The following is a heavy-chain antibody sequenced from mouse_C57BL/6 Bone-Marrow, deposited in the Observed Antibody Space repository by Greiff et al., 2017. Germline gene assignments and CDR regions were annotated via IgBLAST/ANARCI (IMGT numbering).Heavy chain of an antibody. CDR3: ARPYYYGSSYDWYFDV. Sequence: QVQLQQSGPELVKPGASVKISCKASGYSFTSYYIHWVKQRPGQGLEWIGWIYPGSGNTKYNEKFKGKATLTADTSSSSAYMQLSSLTSEDSAVXYCARPYYYGSSYDWYFDVWGTGTTVTVSS. CDR1: GYSFTSYY. D-gene: IGHD1-1*01. J-gene: IGHJ1*03. V-gene: IGHV1-66*01. CDR2: IYPGSGNT.